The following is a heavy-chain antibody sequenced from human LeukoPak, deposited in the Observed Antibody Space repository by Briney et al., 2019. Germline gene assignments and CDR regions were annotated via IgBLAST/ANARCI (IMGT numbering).Heavy chain of an antibody. D-gene: IGHD3-10*01. CDR3: ARGTYYGSGSYYY. CDR2: IYYSGST. V-gene: IGHV4-59*01. CDR1: GGSISSYY. J-gene: IGHJ4*02. Sequence: SETLSLTCTVSGGSISSYYWSWIRQPPGKGLEWIGYIYYSGSTNYNPSLKSRVTVSVDTSKNQFSLRLRSVTAADTAVYYCARGTYYGSGSYYYWGQGTLVTVSS.